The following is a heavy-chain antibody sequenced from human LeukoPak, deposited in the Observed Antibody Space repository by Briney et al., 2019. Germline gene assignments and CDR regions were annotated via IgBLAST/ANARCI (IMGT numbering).Heavy chain of an antibody. Sequence: ASVKVSCKASGYSFTSYGISWVRQAPGQGLEWMGWVNTYKTETNYAQKFQGRVSMTTDTSTNTAYMELRSLISDDTAMYYCASLDYWGQGTLVTVSS. J-gene: IGHJ4*02. CDR1: GYSFTSYG. V-gene: IGHV1-18*01. CDR2: VNTYKTET. CDR3: ASLDY.